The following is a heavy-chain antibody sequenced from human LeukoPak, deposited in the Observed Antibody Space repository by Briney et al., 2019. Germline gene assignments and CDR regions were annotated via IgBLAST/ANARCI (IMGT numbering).Heavy chain of an antibody. Sequence: PSETLSLTCTVSGGSISSYYWSWIRQPAGKGLEWIGRIYTSGSTNYNPSLESRVTISVDTSKNQFSLKLSSVTAADTSVYYCARGRRDGYRLYYMDVWGKGTTVTISS. V-gene: IGHV4-4*07. CDR1: GGSISSYY. CDR2: IYTSGST. D-gene: IGHD5-24*01. J-gene: IGHJ6*03. CDR3: ARGRRDGYRLYYMDV.